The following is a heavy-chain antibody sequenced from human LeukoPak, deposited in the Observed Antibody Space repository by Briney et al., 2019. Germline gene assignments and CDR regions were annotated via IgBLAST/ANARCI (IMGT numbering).Heavy chain of an antibody. CDR2: ISGSGGST. J-gene: IGHJ3*02. D-gene: IGHD6-6*01. Sequence: GGSLRLSCAASGFTFSNYAMSWVRQAPGKGLEWVSVISGSGGSTYYADSVKGRFTISRDNSKNTLYLQMNSLRAEDTAVYYCAKEVWALGIAARGDAFDIWGQGTMVTVSS. V-gene: IGHV3-23*01. CDR3: AKEVWALGIAARGDAFDI. CDR1: GFTFSNYA.